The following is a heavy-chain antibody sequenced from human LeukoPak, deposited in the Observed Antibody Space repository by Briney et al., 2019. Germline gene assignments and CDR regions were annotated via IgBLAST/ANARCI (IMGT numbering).Heavy chain of an antibody. J-gene: IGHJ4*02. Sequence: GGSLRLSCAASGFTFTNCAMTWVRQAPGKGLEWVSAIGGGGGTTYYTDPVKGRFTISRDNSKNTLYLQMNSLRAEDTAIYYCAKDSNGWYTDYWGQGTLVTVSS. D-gene: IGHD6-19*01. CDR2: IGGGGGTT. V-gene: IGHV3-23*01. CDR3: AKDSNGWYTDY. CDR1: GFTFTNCA.